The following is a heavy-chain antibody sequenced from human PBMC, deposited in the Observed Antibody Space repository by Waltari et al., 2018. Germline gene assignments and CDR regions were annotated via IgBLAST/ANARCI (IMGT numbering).Heavy chain of an antibody. Sequence: QVQLQESGPGLVKPSQTLSLTCTVSGGSIDSGSYYWSWIRQPAGKGLEWIGRIYTSGSTNYNPSLKSRVTMSVDTSKNQFSLKLSSVTAADTAVYYCARDRRGNYFDYWGQGTLVTVSS. CDR3: ARDRRGNYFDY. CDR2: IYTSGST. V-gene: IGHV4-61*02. CDR1: GGSIDSGSYY. D-gene: IGHD1-1*01. J-gene: IGHJ4*02.